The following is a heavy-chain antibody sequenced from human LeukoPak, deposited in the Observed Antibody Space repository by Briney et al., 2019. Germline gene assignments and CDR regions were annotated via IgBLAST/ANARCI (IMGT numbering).Heavy chain of an antibody. CDR2: IYSGGST. V-gene: IGHV3-53*05. J-gene: IGHJ4*02. D-gene: IGHD2-15*01. CDR1: GFTVSSNY. CDR3: ARGRDCSGGSCYSPLHY. Sequence: GGSLRLSCAASGFTVSSNYMSWVRQAPGKGLEWVSVIYSGGSTYYADSVKGRFTISRDNSKNTLYLQMNSLRAEDTAVYYSARGRDCSGGSCYSPLHYWGQGTLVTVSS.